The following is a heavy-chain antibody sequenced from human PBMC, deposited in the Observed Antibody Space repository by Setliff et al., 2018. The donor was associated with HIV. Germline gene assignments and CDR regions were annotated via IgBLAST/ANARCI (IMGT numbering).Heavy chain of an antibody. CDR3: ASGKGVGGVVITDGLDY. J-gene: IGHJ4*01. D-gene: IGHD3-10*01. V-gene: IGHV1-8*02. CDR1: GHTFSNSD. Sequence: GASVKVSCKASGHTFSNSDIHWVRRATGQGLEWMGWMNPNSGVTGYALKFHDRVTMTGDTSISTAYLELRSLTSEDTAVYYCASGKGVGGVVITDGLDYWGQGSLVTVSS. CDR2: MNPNSGVT.